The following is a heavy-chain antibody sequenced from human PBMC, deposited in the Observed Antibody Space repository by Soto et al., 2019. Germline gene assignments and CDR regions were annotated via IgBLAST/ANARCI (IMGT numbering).Heavy chain of an antibody. D-gene: IGHD6-6*01. CDR1: GYTFTSYA. Sequence: QVQLVQSGAEEKKPGASVKVSCKASGYTFTSYAMHWVRQAPGQRLEWMGWINAGNGNTKYSQKFQGRVTITRDTSASTAYLELSSLRSEETAVYYCARDGARRSSSFYYYYYGMDVWGQGTTVTVSS. V-gene: IGHV1-3*05. CDR2: INAGNGNT. CDR3: ARDGARRSSSFYYYYYGMDV. J-gene: IGHJ6*02.